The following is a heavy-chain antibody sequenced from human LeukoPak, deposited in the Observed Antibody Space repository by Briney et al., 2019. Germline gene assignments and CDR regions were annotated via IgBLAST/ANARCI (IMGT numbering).Heavy chain of an antibody. J-gene: IGHJ6*04. Sequence: SETLSLTCAVHGGSFSGYYWSWIRQPPGKGLEWIGEINHSGSTNYNPSLKSRVTISVDTSKNQFSLKLSSVTAADTAVYYCARRKIPYYDCWSGSPTYCDYGRDVGGEGTTVTVSS. D-gene: IGHD3-3*01. CDR1: GGSFSGYY. V-gene: IGHV4-34*01. CDR2: INHSGST. CDR3: ARRKIPYYDCWSGSPTYCDYGRDV.